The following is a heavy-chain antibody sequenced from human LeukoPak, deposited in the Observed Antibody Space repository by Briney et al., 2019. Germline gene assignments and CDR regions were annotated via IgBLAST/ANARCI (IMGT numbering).Heavy chain of an antibody. Sequence: PGGSLRLSCAASGFTFSSYWMSWVRQAPGKGLEWVANIKQDGSEKYYVDSVKGRFTISRDDSKNSLHLQMNSLTVEDTAVYYCAKDPHTFYNYGHYYFDYWGQGTLVTVSS. CDR1: GFTFSSYW. CDR2: IKQDGSEK. CDR3: AKDPHTFYNYGHYYFDY. D-gene: IGHD5-18*01. V-gene: IGHV3-7*05. J-gene: IGHJ4*02.